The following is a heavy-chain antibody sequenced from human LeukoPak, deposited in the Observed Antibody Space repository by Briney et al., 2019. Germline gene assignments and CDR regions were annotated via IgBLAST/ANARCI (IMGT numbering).Heavy chain of an antibody. J-gene: IGHJ4*02. CDR1: GFTFSSYA. CDR3: AREVRGLDY. V-gene: IGHV3-30-3*01. CDR2: ISYDGSNK. Sequence: GGSLRLSCAASGFTFSSYAMHWVRQAPGKGLEWVAVISYDGSNKYYADSVKGRFTISRDNSKNTLYLQMNSLRAEDTAVYFCAREVRGLDYWGQGTLVTVSS. D-gene: IGHD3-10*01.